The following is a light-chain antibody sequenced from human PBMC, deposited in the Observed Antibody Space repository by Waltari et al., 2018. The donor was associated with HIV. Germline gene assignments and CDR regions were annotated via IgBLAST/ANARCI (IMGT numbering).Light chain of an antibody. CDR3: QQYVTSPLT. Sequence: EIVLTQSPVTLSLSVGERATLSCRASQSLTSTYIAWYQQKPGQAPSLLIYDASTRATGIPDRFSGSGSGTDFTLTISRLEPEDFAVYYCQQYVTSPLTFGGGTKVQT. J-gene: IGKJ4*01. V-gene: IGKV3-20*01. CDR2: DAS. CDR1: QSLTSTY.